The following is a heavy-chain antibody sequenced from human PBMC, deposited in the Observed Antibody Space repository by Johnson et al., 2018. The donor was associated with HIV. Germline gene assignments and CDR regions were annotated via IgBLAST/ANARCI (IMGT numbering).Heavy chain of an antibody. V-gene: IGHV3-30*14. J-gene: IGHJ3*01. CDR1: GFTFSTSA. D-gene: IGHD3-22*01. CDR3: ARLLMRGPYYYETGGYYL. CDR2: ISYDGSNK. Sequence: HVQLVESGGGLVQPGGSLRLSCAASGFTFSTSAMHWVRQAPGKGLEWVAVISYDGSNKYYADSVKGRFTISRDSSKNTLYLQMSSRRAEDTAVYYCARLLMRGPYYYETGGYYLWGQGTMVTVSS.